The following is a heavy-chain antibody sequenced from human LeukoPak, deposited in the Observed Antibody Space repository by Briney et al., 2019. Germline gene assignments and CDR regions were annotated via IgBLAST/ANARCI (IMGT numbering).Heavy chain of an antibody. D-gene: IGHD3-10*01. CDR2: ISAYNGNT. CDR1: GYTFTSYG. V-gene: IGHV1-18*01. Sequence: ASVKVSCKASGYTFTSYGISWVRQAPGQGLEWMGWISAYNGNTNSAQKLQGRVTMTTDTSTSTAYMGLRSLRSDDTAVYYCATTSGSYYLWYFDYWGQGTLVTVSS. J-gene: IGHJ4*02. CDR3: ATTSGSYYLWYFDY.